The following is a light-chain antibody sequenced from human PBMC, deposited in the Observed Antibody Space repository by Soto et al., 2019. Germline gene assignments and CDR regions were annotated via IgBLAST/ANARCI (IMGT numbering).Light chain of an antibody. V-gene: IGLV2-14*03. Sequence: QSALTQPASVSGSPGQSITISCAGSSDDIGGYNSVSWYQQRPGKAPKLMIYDVNNRTSGISHRFSGSKSGSTASLTISGLQPEDEADYYCSSYTRSYHCVFGVGTKLTVL. CDR3: SSYTRSYHCV. J-gene: IGLJ1*01. CDR1: SDDIGGYNS. CDR2: DVN.